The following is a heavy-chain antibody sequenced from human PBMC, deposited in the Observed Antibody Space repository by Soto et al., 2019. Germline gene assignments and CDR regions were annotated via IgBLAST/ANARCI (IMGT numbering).Heavy chain of an antibody. D-gene: IGHD6-19*01. CDR1: GYTFTGYY. Sequence: SLKVSCKASGYTFTGYYMHWVRQAPGQGLEWMGWINPNSGGTNYAQKFQGRVTMTRDTSISTAYMELSRLRSDDTAVYYCARDLRYSSGWNAVDYYYYYGMAVWGQGTTVSVSS. J-gene: IGHJ6*02. CDR3: ARDLRYSSGWNAVDYYYYYGMAV. V-gene: IGHV1-2*02. CDR2: INPNSGGT.